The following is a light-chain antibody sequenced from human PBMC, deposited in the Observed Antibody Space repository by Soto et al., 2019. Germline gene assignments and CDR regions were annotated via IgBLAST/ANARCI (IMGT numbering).Light chain of an antibody. CDR3: QSYDGSLSGSV. Sequence: QSVLTQPPSVSGAPGQRVTISCTGSSSNIGAGYDVHWYQQLPGTAPKLLIYGNSNRPSGVPDRFSGSKSGTSASLAITGLQAEDAADYYCQSYDGSLSGSVFGGGTQVTVL. CDR2: GNS. J-gene: IGLJ3*02. CDR1: SSNIGAGYD. V-gene: IGLV1-40*01.